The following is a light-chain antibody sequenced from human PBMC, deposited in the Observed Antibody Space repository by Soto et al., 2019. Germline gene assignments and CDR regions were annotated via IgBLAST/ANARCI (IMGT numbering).Light chain of an antibody. CDR2: GAS. CDR3: QQYNTWPRT. Sequence: VVLTQSPAKLSVSPGERATLSCRARQSVSSNLAWYQPKPGPAPRLLISGASTRATGIPARFSGSGSGTEFTLTISSLQSEDFAVYYCQQYNTWPRTFGQGTKVDIK. V-gene: IGKV3-15*01. J-gene: IGKJ1*01. CDR1: QSVSSN.